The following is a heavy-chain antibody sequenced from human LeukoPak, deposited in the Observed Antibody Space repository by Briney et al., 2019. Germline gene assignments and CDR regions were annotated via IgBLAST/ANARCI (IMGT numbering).Heavy chain of an antibody. CDR3: ARAGTAAGPFDP. D-gene: IGHD6-13*01. J-gene: IGHJ5*02. CDR1: GGSISNHF. Sequence: SETLSLTCTVSGGSISNHFCSWIRQPAGKGLEWIGRVSTSGSTNYNPSLKSRVTMSVDTSKNQFSLKLSSVTAADTAVYYCARAGTAAGPFDPWGQGTLVTVSS. V-gene: IGHV4-4*07. CDR2: VSTSGST.